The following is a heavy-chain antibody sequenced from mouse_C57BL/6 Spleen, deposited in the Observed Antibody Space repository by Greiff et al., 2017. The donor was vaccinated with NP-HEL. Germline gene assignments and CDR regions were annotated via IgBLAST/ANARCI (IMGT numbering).Heavy chain of an antibody. CDR3: ARGGSSYVNAMDY. J-gene: IGHJ4*01. V-gene: IGHV1-59*01. D-gene: IGHD1-1*01. Sequence: VQLQQPGAELVRPGTSVKLSCKASGYTFTSYWMHWVKQRPGQGLEWIGVIDPSDSYTNYNQKFKGKATLTVDTSSSTAYMQLSSLTSEDSAVYYCARGGSSYVNAMDYWGQGTSVTVSS. CDR2: IDPSDSYT. CDR1: GYTFTSYW.